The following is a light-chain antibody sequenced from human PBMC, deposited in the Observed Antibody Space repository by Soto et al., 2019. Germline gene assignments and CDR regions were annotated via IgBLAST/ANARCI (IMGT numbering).Light chain of an antibody. J-gene: IGKJ5*01. V-gene: IGKV2-30*01. CDR3: VQGSHWPIT. CDR2: KVS. Sequence: DVVMTQSPLSLPVALGQPASISCRSSQSLVFSDGNTYLTWFQQRPGQSPRRLIYKVSNRDSGVPDRFSGSGSGTDFTLKISRVEAEDVVVYYCVQGSHWPITFGQGTRLEIK. CDR1: QSLVFSDGNTY.